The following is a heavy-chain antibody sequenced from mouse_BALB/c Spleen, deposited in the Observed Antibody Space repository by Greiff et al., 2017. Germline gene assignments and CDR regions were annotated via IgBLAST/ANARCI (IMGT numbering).Heavy chain of an antibody. CDR3: ARRGLLRGYWYFDV. J-gene: IGHJ1*01. Sequence: EVKLVESGGGLVQPGGSLKLSCAASGFTFSSYTMSWVRQTPEKRLEWVAYISNGGGSTYYPDTVKGRFTISRDNAKNTLYLQMSSLKSEDTAMYYCARRGLLRGYWYFDVWGAGTTVTVSS. D-gene: IGHD1-1*01. V-gene: IGHV5-12-2*01. CDR2: ISNGGGST. CDR1: GFTFSSYT.